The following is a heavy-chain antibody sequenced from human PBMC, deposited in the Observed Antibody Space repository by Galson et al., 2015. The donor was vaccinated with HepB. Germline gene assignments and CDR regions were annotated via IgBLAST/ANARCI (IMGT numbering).Heavy chain of an antibody. CDR1: GFTFSSYA. Sequence: SLRLSCAASGFTFSSYAMSWVRQAPGKGLEWVSAISGSGGSTYYADSVKGRFTISRDNSKNTLYLQMNSLRAEDTAVYYCAKDWETNYYDSKYYFDYWGQGTLVTVSS. CDR3: AKDWETNYYDSKYYFDY. CDR2: ISGSGGST. J-gene: IGHJ4*02. D-gene: IGHD3-22*01. V-gene: IGHV3-23*01.